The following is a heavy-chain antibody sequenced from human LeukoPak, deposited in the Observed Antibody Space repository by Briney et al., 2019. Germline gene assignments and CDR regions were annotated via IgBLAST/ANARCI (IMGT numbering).Heavy chain of an antibody. D-gene: IGHD2-2*02. CDR2: IYYSGST. Sequence: SQTLSLTCTVSGGSISSGGDYWSWIRQHPGKGLEWIGYIYYSGSTYYNPSLKSRVTISVDTSKNQFSLKLSSVTAADTAVYYCARDRGCSSTSCYMYYYYYYMDVWGKGTTVTVSS. J-gene: IGHJ6*03. V-gene: IGHV4-31*03. CDR1: GGSISSGGDY. CDR3: ARDRGCSSTSCYMYYYYYYMDV.